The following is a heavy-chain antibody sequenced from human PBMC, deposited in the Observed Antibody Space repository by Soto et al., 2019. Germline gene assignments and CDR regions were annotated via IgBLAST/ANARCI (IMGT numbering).Heavy chain of an antibody. J-gene: IGHJ5*02. CDR3: ARVQNLGWNDVQVWFDP. Sequence: SETLSLTCAVSGGSISSGGYSWSWIRQPPGKGLEWIGYIYRSGSTYYNPSLKSRVTISVDRSKNQFSLKLSSVTAADTAVYYCARVQNLGWNDVQVWFDPWGQGTLVTVSA. V-gene: IGHV4-30-2*01. CDR2: IYRSGST. D-gene: IGHD1-1*01. CDR1: GGSISSGGYS.